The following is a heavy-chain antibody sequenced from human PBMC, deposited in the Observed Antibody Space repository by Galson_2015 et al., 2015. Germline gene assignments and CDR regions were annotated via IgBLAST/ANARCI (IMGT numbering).Heavy chain of an antibody. J-gene: IGHJ5*02. V-gene: IGHV1-2*04. D-gene: IGHD6-19*01. CDR2: INPNCGGT. Sequence: SVKVSCKASGYTFTGYYMHWVRQAPGQGLEWMGWINPNCGGTNYAQKFQGWVTMTRDTSTSTAYMELRRLRSDDTDVYYCARAVGGTLGWFDPWGQGTLVTVSS. CDR3: ARAVGGTLGWFDP. CDR1: GYTFTGYY.